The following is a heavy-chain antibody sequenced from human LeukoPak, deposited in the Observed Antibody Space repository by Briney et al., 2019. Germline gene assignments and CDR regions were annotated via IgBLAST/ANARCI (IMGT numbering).Heavy chain of an antibody. Sequence: GGSLRLSCEGSGFSFSSYEMNWVRQAPGKGLEWVSYISSSGSTIYYADSVKGRSTISRDNAKNSLYLQMNSLRVEDTAVYYCARMRPDLDYWGQGTLVTVSS. CDR3: ARMRPDLDY. V-gene: IGHV3-48*03. CDR2: ISSSGSTI. CDR1: GFSFSSYE. J-gene: IGHJ4*02. D-gene: IGHD6-6*01.